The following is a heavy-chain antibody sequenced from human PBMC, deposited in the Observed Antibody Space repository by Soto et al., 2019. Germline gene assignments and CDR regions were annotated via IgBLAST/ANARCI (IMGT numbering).Heavy chain of an antibody. V-gene: IGHV4-38-2*01. CDR3: ARGEYYGSGNYFDY. CDR1: GHSIGSGYY. CDR2: FYHSGST. Sequence: SETLSLTCAVSGHSIGSGYYWGWIRQPPGKGLECIGSFYHSGSTYYNPSLKNRVTISVDTSKNQFSLKLSSVTAADTAVYYCARGEYYGSGNYFDYWGQGTLVTVSS. J-gene: IGHJ4*02. D-gene: IGHD3-10*01.